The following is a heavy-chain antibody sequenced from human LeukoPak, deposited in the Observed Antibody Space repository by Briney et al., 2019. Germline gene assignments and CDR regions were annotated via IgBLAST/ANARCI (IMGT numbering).Heavy chain of an antibody. D-gene: IGHD3-22*01. CDR1: GFTFYMYA. J-gene: IGHJ4*02. Sequence: GGSLTLSCQASGFTFYMYAMGWVRQAPGKGLEWVASMCGTAGCTFYPDSVKGRFTISRDNSKNVLYLQMNSLRAEDTAVYYCARAPYDSSGYYHYWGQGTLVTVSS. CDR3: ARAPYDSSGYYHY. V-gene: IGHV3-23*01. CDR2: MCGTAGCT.